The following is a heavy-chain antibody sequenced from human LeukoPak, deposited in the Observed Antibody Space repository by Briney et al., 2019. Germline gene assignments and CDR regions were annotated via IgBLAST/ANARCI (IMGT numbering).Heavy chain of an antibody. Sequence: GGSLRLSCAASGFTVSNNYMSWVRQAPGKGLEWVAIIYSVGSTYYADSVKGRFTISRDNSKNTLYLQMNTLRAEDTALYHCARTTAYDSSGYYRGYFDSWGQGTLVTVSS. J-gene: IGHJ4*02. CDR1: GFTVSNNY. CDR3: ARTTAYDSSGYYRGYFDS. D-gene: IGHD3-22*01. CDR2: IYSVGST. V-gene: IGHV3-53*01.